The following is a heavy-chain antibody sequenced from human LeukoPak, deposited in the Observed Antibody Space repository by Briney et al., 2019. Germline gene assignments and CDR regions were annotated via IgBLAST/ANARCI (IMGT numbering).Heavy chain of an antibody. CDR2: ISSSGSTK. CDR1: GFRFSDYY. V-gene: IGHV3-11*04. Sequence: GGSLRLSCAASGFRFSDYYMIWIRQAPGKGLEWVSYISSSGSTKYYADSVKGRFTISRDNAKNSLYLQMNSLRAEDTAVYYCARDIRDYGDLVYFDYWGQGTLVTVSS. D-gene: IGHD4-17*01. J-gene: IGHJ4*02. CDR3: ARDIRDYGDLVYFDY.